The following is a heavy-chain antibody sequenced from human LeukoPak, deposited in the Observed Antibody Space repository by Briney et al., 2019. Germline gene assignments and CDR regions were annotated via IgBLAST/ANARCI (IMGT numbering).Heavy chain of an antibody. CDR2: INPNSGGT. Sequence: GASVKVSCKASGYTFTGYYMHWVRQAPGQGLEWMGWINPNSGGTNYAQKFQGRVTMTRDTSISTAYMELSRLRSDDTAVYYCARTDSSSWLYFFDYWGQGTLATVSS. V-gene: IGHV1-2*02. CDR3: ARTDSSSWLYFFDY. CDR1: GYTFTGYY. J-gene: IGHJ4*02. D-gene: IGHD6-13*01.